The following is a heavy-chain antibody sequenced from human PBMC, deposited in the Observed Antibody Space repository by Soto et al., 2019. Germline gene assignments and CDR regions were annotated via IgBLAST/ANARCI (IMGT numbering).Heavy chain of an antibody. D-gene: IGHD2-2*01. J-gene: IGHJ6*03. V-gene: IGHV3-7*01. CDR3: ARASAFCGRPSCYFASCGYVAV. CDR2: IKQDGSEK. Sequence: EVQLVESGGGLVQPGGSLRLSCAASGFTFSNHWMTWVRQAPGKGLEWVANIKQDGSEKYYVDSVKGRFTLSRDNAKNSLYLQRNSLRDADTSVYYCARASAFCGRPSCYFASCGYVAVLSKGTTVTVS. CDR1: GFTFSNHW.